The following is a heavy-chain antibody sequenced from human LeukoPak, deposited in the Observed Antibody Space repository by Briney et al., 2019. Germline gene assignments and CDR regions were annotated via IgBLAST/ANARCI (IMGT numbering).Heavy chain of an antibody. CDR3: AKVTFSPYNFDALDI. Sequence: GGSLRLSCAASGFTFDDYAMHWVRHAPGRGLEWVSLISAEGDPTYYADSVKGRFIISRDNSNNSLSLQMNSLRTEDTALYYCAKVTFSPYNFDALDIWGQGTVVTVSS. V-gene: IGHV3-43*02. CDR1: GFTFDDYA. D-gene: IGHD1-1*01. J-gene: IGHJ3*02. CDR2: ISAEGDPT.